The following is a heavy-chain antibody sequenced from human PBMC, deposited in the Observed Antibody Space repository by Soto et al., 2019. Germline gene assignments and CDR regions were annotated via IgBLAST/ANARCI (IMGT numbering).Heavy chain of an antibody. D-gene: IGHD2-15*01. CDR2: FDPEDGET. CDR3: ATSRIGVVAATPFDY. V-gene: IGHV1-24*01. CDR1: GYTLTELS. J-gene: IGHJ4*02. Sequence: ASVKVSCKVSGYTLTELSMHWVRQAPGKGLEWMGGFDPEDGETIYAQKFQGRVTMTEDTSTDTAYMELSSLRSEDTAVYYCATSRIGVVAATPFDYWGQGTLVTVSS.